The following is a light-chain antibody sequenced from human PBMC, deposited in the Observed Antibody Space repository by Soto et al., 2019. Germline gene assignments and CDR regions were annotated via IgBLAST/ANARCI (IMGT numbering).Light chain of an antibody. CDR2: DAS. Sequence: DIQMTQSPSTLSASVGDRVTITCRASQIITNRLAWYQQKPGRAPKLLIYDASNLEAGVPSRFRGSGSGTDFTFTISRLQPEDIATYYCQQYENLPTFGQGTRLEIK. CDR1: QIITNR. CDR3: QQYENLPT. J-gene: IGKJ5*01. V-gene: IGKV1-33*01.